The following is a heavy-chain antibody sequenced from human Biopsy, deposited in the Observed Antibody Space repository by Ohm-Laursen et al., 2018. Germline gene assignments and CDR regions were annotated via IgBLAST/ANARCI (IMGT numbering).Heavy chain of an antibody. CDR2: INPSGSTT. J-gene: IGHJ4*02. Sequence: ASVKVSCKVSGYSFTSYYMHWVRQAPGQGLEWMGMINPSGSTTSYPQIFQGRVTMTRDTSKSTVYMELSSLRSADSAVYFCARNTGWYGDLYYFDYWGQGTLVTVSS. D-gene: IGHD6-19*01. CDR3: ARNTGWYGDLYYFDY. V-gene: IGHV1-46*01. CDR1: GYSFTSYY.